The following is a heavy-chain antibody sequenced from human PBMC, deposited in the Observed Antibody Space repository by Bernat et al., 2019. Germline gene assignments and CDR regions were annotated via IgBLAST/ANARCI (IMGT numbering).Heavy chain of an antibody. CDR2: IDPSDSYT. D-gene: IGHD2-8*02. Sequence: EVQLVQSGAEVKKPGESLRISCKGSGYSFTSYWISWVRQMPGKGLEWMGRIDPSDSYTNYSPSFQGHVTISADKSISTAYLQWSSLKASDTAMYYCARHTGGPKRVDNWFDPWGQGTLVTVSS. J-gene: IGHJ5*02. V-gene: IGHV5-10-1*03. CDR1: GYSFTSYW. CDR3: ARHTGGPKRVDNWFDP.